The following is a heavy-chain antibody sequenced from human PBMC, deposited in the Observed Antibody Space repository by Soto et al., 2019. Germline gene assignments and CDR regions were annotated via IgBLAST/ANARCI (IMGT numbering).Heavy chain of an antibody. CDR1: GFTFSSYW. V-gene: IGHV3-15*01. Sequence: GGSLRLSCAASGFTFSSYWMHWVRQAPGKGLEWVGRIKSKTDGGTTDYAAPVKGRFTISRDDSKNTLYLQMNSLKTEDTAVYYCTTGVTSRGMDVWGQGTTVTVSS. J-gene: IGHJ6*02. CDR3: TTGVTSRGMDV. CDR2: IKSKTDGGTT. D-gene: IGHD2-21*02.